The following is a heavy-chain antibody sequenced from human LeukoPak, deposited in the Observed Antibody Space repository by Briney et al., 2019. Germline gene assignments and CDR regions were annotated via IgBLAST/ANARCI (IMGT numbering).Heavy chain of an antibody. CDR1: GGSISSYY. V-gene: IGHV4-59*01. Sequence: SETLSLTCTVSGGSISSYYWSWIRQPPGKGLEWIGYIYYSGTTNYNPSLKSRVTISVDTSKNQFSLKLSSVTAADTAVYYCARVLRYCSGGNCYSGGLGYMDVWGKGTTVTISS. D-gene: IGHD2-15*01. CDR2: IYYSGTT. J-gene: IGHJ6*03. CDR3: ARVLRYCSGGNCYSGGLGYMDV.